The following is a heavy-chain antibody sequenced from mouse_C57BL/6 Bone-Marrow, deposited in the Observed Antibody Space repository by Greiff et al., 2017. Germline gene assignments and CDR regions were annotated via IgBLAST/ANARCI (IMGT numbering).Heavy chain of an antibody. CDR1: GYSFTGYY. Sequence: VHVKQSGPELVKPGASVKISCKASGYSFTGYYMYWVKQSPEKSLEWIGEINPSTGGTTYNQKFKAKATLTVDKSSSTAYMQLKSLTSEDSAVYYCARWGLDYSNYWYFDVWGTGTTVTVSS. CDR2: INPSTGGT. V-gene: IGHV1-42*01. D-gene: IGHD2-5*01. CDR3: ARWGLDYSNYWYFDV. J-gene: IGHJ1*03.